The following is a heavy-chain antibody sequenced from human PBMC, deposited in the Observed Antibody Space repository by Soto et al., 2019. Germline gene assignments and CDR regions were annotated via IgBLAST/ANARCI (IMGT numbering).Heavy chain of an antibody. Sequence: EVQILESGGGLVQPGGSLSLSCAASGFTFSSAAMNWVRQAPGKGLEWVSIISGSDARTYYADSVKGRFAISRDNSKNTLYLDMNSLRAEDTAVYYCAKSLNINWKNWFDPWGQGTLVTVSS. CDR2: ISGSDART. J-gene: IGHJ5*02. CDR1: GFTFSSAA. CDR3: AKSLNINWKNWFDP. V-gene: IGHV3-23*01. D-gene: IGHD1-1*01.